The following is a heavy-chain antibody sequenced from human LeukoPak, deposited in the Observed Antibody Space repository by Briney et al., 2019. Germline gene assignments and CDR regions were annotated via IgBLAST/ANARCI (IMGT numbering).Heavy chain of an antibody. V-gene: IGHV4-34*01. J-gene: IGHJ4*02. CDR2: INHSGST. CDR3: ARGQRGWSGYYNFDY. Sequence: SETLSLTCAVYGGSLSGYYWSWIRQPPGKGLEWIGEINHSGSTNYNPSLKSRVTISVDTSKNQFSLKLSSVTAADTAGYYCARGQRGWSGYYNFDYWGQGTLVTVSS. D-gene: IGHD3-3*01. CDR1: GGSLSGYY.